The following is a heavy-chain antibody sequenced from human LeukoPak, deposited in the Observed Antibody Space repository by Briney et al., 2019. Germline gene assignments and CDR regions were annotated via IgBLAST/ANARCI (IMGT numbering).Heavy chain of an antibody. Sequence: GGSLRLSCVTSGLIFSDYYMGWIRQAPGKGLEWVANIKQDGSEKYYVDSVKGRFTISRDNAKNSLYLQMNSLRAEDTAVYYCARDQPSSGWYDYWGQGTLVTVSS. CDR1: GLIFSDYY. CDR3: ARDQPSSGWYDY. CDR2: IKQDGSEK. J-gene: IGHJ4*02. D-gene: IGHD6-19*01. V-gene: IGHV3-7*01.